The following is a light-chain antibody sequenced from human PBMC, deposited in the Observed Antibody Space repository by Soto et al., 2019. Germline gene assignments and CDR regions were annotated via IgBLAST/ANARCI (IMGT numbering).Light chain of an antibody. V-gene: IGKV1-17*01. CDR3: LPHNTYPLT. J-gene: IGKJ4*01. Sequence: DIQMTQSPSSLSASVGDRVTITCRASQGIRNDLGWYQQKPGKAPKLLIYSASSLRSGVPSRFSGSGYGTEFPPTINSLQPEDFAAYYCLPHNTYPLTFGGGTKVEIK. CDR1: QGIRND. CDR2: SAS.